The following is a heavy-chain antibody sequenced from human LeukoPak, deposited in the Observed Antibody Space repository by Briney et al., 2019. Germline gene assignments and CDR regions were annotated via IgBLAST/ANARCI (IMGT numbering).Heavy chain of an antibody. V-gene: IGHV4-34*01. Sequence: SETLSLTCAVYGGSFSGYYWSWIRQPPGKGLEWIGEINHSGSTNYNPSLKSRVTISVDTSKNQSSLKLSSVTAADTAVYYCARWSGYTSYWGQGTLVTVSS. CDR3: ARWSGYTSY. CDR1: GGSFSGYY. D-gene: IGHD3-3*01. J-gene: IGHJ4*02. CDR2: INHSGST.